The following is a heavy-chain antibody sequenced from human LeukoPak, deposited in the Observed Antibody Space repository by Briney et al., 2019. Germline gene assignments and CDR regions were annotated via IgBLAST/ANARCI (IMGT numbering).Heavy chain of an antibody. V-gene: IGHV3-15*01. CDR2: IKSKTDGGTT. CDR1: GFTFSNAW. J-gene: IGHJ4*02. CDR3: AKGNERSGGSCYRCYFDY. Sequence: SGGSLRLSCAASGFTFSNAWMIWVRQAPGKGLEWVGRIKSKTDGGTTDYAAPVKGRFTISRDNSKNTLYLQMNSLRAEDTAVYYCAKGNERSGGSCYRCYFDYWGQGTLVTVSS. D-gene: IGHD2-15*01.